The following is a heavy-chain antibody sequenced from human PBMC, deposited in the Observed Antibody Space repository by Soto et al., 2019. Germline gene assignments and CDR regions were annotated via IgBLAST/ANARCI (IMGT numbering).Heavy chain of an antibody. D-gene: IGHD2-8*01. CDR2: ISGSGGST. V-gene: IGHV3-23*01. Sequence: EVQLLESGGGLVQPGGSLRLSCAASGFTFSSYAMSWVRQAPGKGLEWVSAISGSGGSTYYADSVKGRFTISRDNSKNTLYLQMNSLRAEDTAVYYCAKARGLVLMVGADAFDIWGQGTMVTVSS. CDR3: AKARGLVLMVGADAFDI. J-gene: IGHJ3*02. CDR1: GFTFSSYA.